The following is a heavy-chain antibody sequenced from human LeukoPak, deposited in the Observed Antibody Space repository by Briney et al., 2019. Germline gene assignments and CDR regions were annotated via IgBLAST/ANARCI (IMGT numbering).Heavy chain of an antibody. D-gene: IGHD4-11*01. CDR1: GGSFSGYY. J-gene: IGHJ4*02. CDR2: INHSGST. Sequence: SETLSLTCAVYGGSFSGYYWSWIRQPPGKGLEWIGEINHSGSTNYNPSLKSRVTISVDTSKNQFSLKLSSVTAADTAVYYCAKTSYSNYGWGQGTLVTVSS. CDR3: AKTSYSNYG. V-gene: IGHV4-34*01.